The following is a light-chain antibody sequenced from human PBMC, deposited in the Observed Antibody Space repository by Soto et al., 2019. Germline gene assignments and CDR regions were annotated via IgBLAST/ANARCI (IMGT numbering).Light chain of an antibody. V-gene: IGKV3-11*01. CDR2: DAS. CDR3: QRRSNWPPVFT. CDR1: QSVSSN. J-gene: IGKJ3*01. Sequence: EVELTQSPATLSLSPGEKATLSCRASQSVSSNLAWYQQKPGQAPRLLIYDASNRATGIPARFSGSGSGTDFTLTISSLEPEDFAVYYCQRRSNWPPVFTFGPGTKVDIK.